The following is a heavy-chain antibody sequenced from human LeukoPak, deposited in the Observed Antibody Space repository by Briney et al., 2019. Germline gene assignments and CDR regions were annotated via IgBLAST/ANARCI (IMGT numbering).Heavy chain of an antibody. CDR2: IIPILGIA. D-gene: IGHD2-15*01. V-gene: IGHV1-69*04. Sequence: GSSVTVSCKASGGTFSSYAISWVRQAPGQGLEWMGRIIPILGIANYAQKFQGRVTITADKSTSTAYMELSSLRSEDTAVYYCARAPESYCSGGSCQDYYFDYWGQGTLVTVSS. J-gene: IGHJ4*02. CDR3: ARAPESYCSGGSCQDYYFDY. CDR1: GGTFSSYA.